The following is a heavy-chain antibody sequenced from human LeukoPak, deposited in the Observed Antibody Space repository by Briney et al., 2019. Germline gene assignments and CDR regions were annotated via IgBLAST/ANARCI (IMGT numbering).Heavy chain of an antibody. V-gene: IGHV3-30*18. CDR1: GFTFSSYG. Sequence: GRSLRLSCAASGFTFSSYGMHWVRQAPGKGLEWVAVISYDGSNKYYVDSVKGRFTISRDNSKNTLYLQMNSLRAEDTAVYYCAKDFGELSSPDYWGQGTLVTVSS. CDR2: ISYDGSNK. J-gene: IGHJ4*02. CDR3: AKDFGELSSPDY. D-gene: IGHD3-10*01.